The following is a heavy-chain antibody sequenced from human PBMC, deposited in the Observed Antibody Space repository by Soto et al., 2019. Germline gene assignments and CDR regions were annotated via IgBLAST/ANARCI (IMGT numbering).Heavy chain of an antibody. CDR3: ARENSGGYFRVSWFDP. CDR2: FYYAGST. J-gene: IGHJ5*02. CDR1: GASISSGGYY. V-gene: IGHV4-31*03. D-gene: IGHD3-22*01. Sequence: SETLSLTCTASGASISSGGYYWSWIRQHPGKGLEWIGYFYYAGSTYSNPSLKSRITISVDTSKNQFSLKLSSVTAADTAVYYCARENSGGYFRVSWFDPWGQGTLVTVSS.